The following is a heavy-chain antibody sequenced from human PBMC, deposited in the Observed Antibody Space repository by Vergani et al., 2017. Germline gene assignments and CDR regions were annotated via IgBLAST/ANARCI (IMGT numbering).Heavy chain of an antibody. V-gene: IGHV3-30*02. D-gene: IGHD2-21*02. CDR3: AKYLRDSTDGLPDS. J-gene: IGHJ4*02. Sequence: QVHLVESAGGVVQPGGSLRLSCAASGFTFSTFGMHWIRQAPGTGLEWLAYIGKDGINTRYRDAVKGRFTVSGDNSKDILYLQMDSLRSEDTALYYCAKYLRDSTDGLPDSWGPGTLVIVSS. CDR1: GFTFSTFG. CDR2: IGKDGINT.